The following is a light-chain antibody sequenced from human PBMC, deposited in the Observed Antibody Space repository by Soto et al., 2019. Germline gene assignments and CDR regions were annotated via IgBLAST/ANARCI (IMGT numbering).Light chain of an antibody. Sequence: EIVLTQSPGTLSLFPGERATLSCRASQSLITRYLAWYQQKPGQAPRLLIYGASSRATGIPDRFSGSGSGPSFPPTIAGLGLEDFAGYSCQQFGTSPTFGQGHDWRLN. CDR1: QSLITRY. CDR2: GAS. V-gene: IGKV3-20*01. J-gene: IGKJ5*01. CDR3: QQFGTSPT.